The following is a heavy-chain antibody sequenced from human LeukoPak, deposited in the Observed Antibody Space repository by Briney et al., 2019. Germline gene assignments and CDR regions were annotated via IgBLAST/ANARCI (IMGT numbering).Heavy chain of an antibody. J-gene: IGHJ6*02. CDR1: GGSISYYY. CDR2: VYYSGTT. V-gene: IGHV4-59*01. Sequence: SETLSLTCAVSGGSISYYYWSWIRQSPGKGLEWIGYVYYSGTTNYNPSLKSRVTISVDTSKNQFSLQLRSVTAADTAVYYCAREDPQTRVPEGMDVWGQGTTVTVSS. CDR3: AREDPQTRVPEGMDV. D-gene: IGHD4/OR15-4a*01.